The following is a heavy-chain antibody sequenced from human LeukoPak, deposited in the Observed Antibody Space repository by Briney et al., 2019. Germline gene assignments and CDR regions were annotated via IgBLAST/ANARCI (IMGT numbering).Heavy chain of an antibody. CDR2: IIPIFGTA. CDR3: ARGPTDYYMDV. Sequence: SVRVSCKASGGTFSNYAISWVRQAPGQGLEWMGGIIPIFGTANYAQKLQDRVTLSMEESTSTAYMELSSLRSEDTAVYYCARGPTDYYMDVWGTGTTVTVSS. J-gene: IGHJ6*03. CDR1: GGTFSNYA. V-gene: IGHV1-69*05.